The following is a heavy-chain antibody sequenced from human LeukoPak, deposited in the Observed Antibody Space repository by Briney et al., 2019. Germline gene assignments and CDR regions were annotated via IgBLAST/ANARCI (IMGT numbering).Heavy chain of an antibody. CDR1: GFTFSTYT. Sequence: HGGSLRLSCTASGFTFSTYTMSWVRQAPGKGLEWVSGISGSGGNTYYADSVKGRFTISRDNAKNSLYLQMNSLRAEDTAVYYCARDRVTMPSTWFDPWGQGTLVTVSS. CDR3: ARDRVTMPSTWFDP. CDR2: ISGSGGNT. V-gene: IGHV3-23*01. J-gene: IGHJ5*02. D-gene: IGHD3-10*01.